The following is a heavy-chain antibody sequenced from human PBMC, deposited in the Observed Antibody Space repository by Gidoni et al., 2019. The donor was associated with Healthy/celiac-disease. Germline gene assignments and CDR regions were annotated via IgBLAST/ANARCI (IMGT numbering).Heavy chain of an antibody. V-gene: IGHV4-31*03. D-gene: IGHD3-10*01. J-gene: IGHJ6*02. CDR2: IYYSGST. CDR3: ARAGSYYGSGEYYYYYGMDV. CDR1: GGSISSGGYY. Sequence: QVQLQESGPGLVKPSQTLSLTCTVSGGSISSGGYYWSLIRQHPGKGLEWIGYIYYSGSTYYNPSLKSRVTISVDTSKNQFSLKLSSVTAADTAVYYCARAGSYYGSGEYYYYYGMDVWGQGTTVTVSS.